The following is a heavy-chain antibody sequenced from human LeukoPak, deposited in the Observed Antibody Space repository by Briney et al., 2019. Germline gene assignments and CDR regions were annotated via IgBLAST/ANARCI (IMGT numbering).Heavy chain of an antibody. D-gene: IGHD2-2*01. J-gene: IGHJ6*02. CDR3: AKFTSPYGMDV. Sequence: GGSLRLSCAASGFTVSSNYMSWVRQAPGKGLEWVSVIYSGGGTYYADSVKGRFTISRDNSKNTLYLQMNSLRAEDTAVYYCAKFTSPYGMDVWGQGTTVTVSS. CDR1: GFTVSSNY. CDR2: IYSGGGT. V-gene: IGHV3-66*01.